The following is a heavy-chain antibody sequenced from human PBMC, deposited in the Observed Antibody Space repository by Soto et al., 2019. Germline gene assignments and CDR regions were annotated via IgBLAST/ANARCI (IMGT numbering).Heavy chain of an antibody. CDR2: IKQDGSEK. CDR1: GFTFDDYA. V-gene: IGHV3-7*04. CDR3: ARAVAARGSY. D-gene: IGHD6-6*01. Sequence: EVQLVESGGGLVQPGRSLRLSCAASGFTFDDYAMHWVRQAPGKGLEWVANIKQDGSEKYYVDSVKGRFSISRDNAKNSVYLQMNSLRAEDTAVYYCARAVAARGSYWGQGTLVTVSS. J-gene: IGHJ4*02.